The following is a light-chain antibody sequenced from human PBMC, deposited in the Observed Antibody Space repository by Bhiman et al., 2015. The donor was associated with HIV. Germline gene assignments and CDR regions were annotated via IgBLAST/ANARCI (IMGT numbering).Light chain of an antibody. Sequence: QSALTQPPSASGSPGQSVTISCTGTSSDVGGYNYVSWYQQHPGQAPKLMIYEVSKRPSGVPDRFSGSKSGNTASLTISGLQAEDEADYYCCSYGGSKLIFGGGTKLTVL. V-gene: IGLV2-8*01. CDR3: CSYGGSKLI. CDR1: SSDVGGYNY. CDR2: EVS. J-gene: IGLJ2*01.